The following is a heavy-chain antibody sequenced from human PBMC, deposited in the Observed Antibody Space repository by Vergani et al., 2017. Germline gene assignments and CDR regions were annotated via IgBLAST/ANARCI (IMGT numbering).Heavy chain of an antibody. CDR1: GGSISSGGYS. CDR3: ARAGPYCTNGVCYYWYFDL. D-gene: IGHD2-8*01. J-gene: IGHJ2*01. CDR2: IYHSGST. Sequence: QLQLQESGSGLVKPSQTLSLTCAVSGGSISSGGYSWSWIRQPPGKGLEWIGYIYHSGSTYYNPSLKSRVTISVDRSKNQFSLTLSSVTAADTAVYYCARAGPYCTNGVCYYWYFDLWGRGTLVTVSS. V-gene: IGHV4-30-2*01.